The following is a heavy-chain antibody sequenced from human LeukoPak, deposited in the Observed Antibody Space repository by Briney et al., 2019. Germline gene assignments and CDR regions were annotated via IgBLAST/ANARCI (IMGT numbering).Heavy chain of an antibody. Sequence: GGSLRLSCAASGFTFSSYAMSWVRQAPGKGLEWVSVIYSGGSTYYADSVKGRFTISRDNSKNTLYLQMNSLRAEDTAVYYCARVGGHTVTLGEFDYWGQGTLVTVSS. CDR1: GFTFSSYA. CDR3: ARVGGHTVTLGEFDY. CDR2: IYSGGST. J-gene: IGHJ4*02. D-gene: IGHD4-11*01. V-gene: IGHV3-66*01.